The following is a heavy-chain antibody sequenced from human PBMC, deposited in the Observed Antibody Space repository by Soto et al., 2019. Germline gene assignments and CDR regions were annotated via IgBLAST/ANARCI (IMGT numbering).Heavy chain of an antibody. CDR1: GFTFSSYA. D-gene: IGHD4-17*01. CDR3: AGTTTVTTLEYFQH. V-gene: IGHV3-23*01. Sequence: EVQLLESGGGLVQPGGSLRLSCAASGFTFSSYAMSWVRQAPGKGLEWVSAITGSGGSTYYEDSVKGRFTITRDNSKNTLYLQMNSLRAEDTSVYYCAGTTTVTTLEYFQHWGQGTLVTVSS. CDR2: ITGSGGST. J-gene: IGHJ1*01.